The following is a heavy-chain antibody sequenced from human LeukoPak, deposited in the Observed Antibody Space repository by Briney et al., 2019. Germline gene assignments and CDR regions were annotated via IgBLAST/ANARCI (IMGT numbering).Heavy chain of an antibody. CDR2: IYYSGST. D-gene: IGHD3-22*01. V-gene: IGHV4-39*07. CDR1: GGSISSSSYY. CDR3: ARVRYYDSSGYSPFDY. J-gene: IGHJ4*02. Sequence: SETLSLTCTVSGGSISSSSYYWGWIRQPPGKGLEWIGSIYYSGSTYYNPSLKSRVTISVDTSKNQFSLKLSSVTAADTAVYYCARVRYYDSSGYSPFDYWGQGALVTVSS.